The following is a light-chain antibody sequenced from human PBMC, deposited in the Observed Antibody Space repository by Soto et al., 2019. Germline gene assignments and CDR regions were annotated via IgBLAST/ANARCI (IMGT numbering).Light chain of an antibody. V-gene: IGKV3-15*01. CDR3: HRYNNWPPE. Sequence: EIVMTQSAATLSVSPGERATLSCRASQSVGNHLAWYQQKPGQAPRLLIYCASTRATGIPARFSGSGSGTEFTLTISSLQSEDSAVYYCHRYNNWPPEFGPGTKVDIK. CDR2: CAS. CDR1: QSVGNH. J-gene: IGKJ3*01.